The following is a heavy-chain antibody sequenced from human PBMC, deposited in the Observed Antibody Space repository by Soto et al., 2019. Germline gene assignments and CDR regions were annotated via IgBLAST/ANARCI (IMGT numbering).Heavy chain of an antibody. CDR3: ARDFDY. J-gene: IGHJ4*02. Sequence: PGGSLRLSCAVSGFTVSSNYMNWVRQAPGKGLEWVSIISAGGNTYYADSVRGRFTISRDTSKNTVYLQMNSLRAEDTAVYYCARDFDYWGQGTLVTVS. V-gene: IGHV3-66*01. CDR1: GFTVSSNY. CDR2: ISAGGNT.